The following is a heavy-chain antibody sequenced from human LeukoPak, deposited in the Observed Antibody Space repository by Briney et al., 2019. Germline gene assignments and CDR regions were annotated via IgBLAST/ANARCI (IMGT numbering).Heavy chain of an antibody. D-gene: IGHD3-10*01. V-gene: IGHV4-34*01. Sequence: SETLSLTCAVYGGSFSGYHWGWIRQPPGKGLEWIGEINHSGSTNYNPSLTSRVTISVDTSKNQFSLKLSSVTAADTAVYYCAXRHDYYYGSGSHNNWFDPWGQGTLVTVSS. J-gene: IGHJ5*02. CDR1: GGSFSGYH. CDR3: AXRHDYYYGSGSHNNWFDP. CDR2: INHSGST.